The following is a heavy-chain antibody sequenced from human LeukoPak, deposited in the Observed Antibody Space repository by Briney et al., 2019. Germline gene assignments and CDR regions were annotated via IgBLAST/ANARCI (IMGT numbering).Heavy chain of an antibody. CDR3: ARRRTTVTTQRVRYYYYYMDV. J-gene: IGHJ6*03. Sequence: PSQTLSLTCTVSGGSISSGSYYWSWIRQPAGKGLEWIGRIYTRGNTNYNPSLKSRVTISVDTSKNQFSLKLSSVTAADTAVYYCARRRTTVTTQRVRYYYYYMDVWGKGTTVTISS. V-gene: IGHV4-61*02. CDR1: GGSISSGSYY. CDR2: IYTRGNT. D-gene: IGHD4-17*01.